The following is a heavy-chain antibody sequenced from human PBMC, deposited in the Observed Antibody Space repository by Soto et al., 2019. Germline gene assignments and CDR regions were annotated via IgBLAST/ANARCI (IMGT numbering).Heavy chain of an antibody. D-gene: IGHD4-17*01. CDR2: IYWNEER. CDR3: ARRQGSPYDHYGPSKFFDP. J-gene: IGHJ5*02. CDR1: GFSLSTNGVG. Sequence: SGPTLVNPXQTLTLTCSFSGFSLSTNGVGVGWIRQPPGKALEWLALIYWNEERRYSPSLKSRITITKDTSRNQVVLTMTTMDPVDTATYYCARRQGSPYDHYGPSKFFDPWGQGILVTVSS. V-gene: IGHV2-5*01.